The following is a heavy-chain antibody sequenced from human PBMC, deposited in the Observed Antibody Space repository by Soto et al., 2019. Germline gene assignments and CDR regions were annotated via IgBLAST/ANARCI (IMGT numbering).Heavy chain of an antibody. Sequence: SVKVSCKASGGTFSSYAISWVRQAPGQGLEWMGGIIPIFGTANYAQKFQGRVTITADESTSTAYMELSSLRSEDTAVYYCASDSGSPTRIPTTYYGMDVWGQGTTVTVSS. J-gene: IGHJ6*02. V-gene: IGHV1-69*13. D-gene: IGHD1-26*01. CDR3: ASDSGSPTRIPTTYYGMDV. CDR2: IIPIFGTA. CDR1: GGTFSSYA.